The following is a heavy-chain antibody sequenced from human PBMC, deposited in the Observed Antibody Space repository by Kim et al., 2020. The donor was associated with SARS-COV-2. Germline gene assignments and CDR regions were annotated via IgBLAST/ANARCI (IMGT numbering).Heavy chain of an antibody. Sequence: KGRFTISRDNAKNSLYLQMNSLRAEDTAVYYCARGGSGIQLWYEGYGMDVWGQGTTVTVSS. CDR3: ARGGSGIQLWYEGYGMDV. J-gene: IGHJ6*02. V-gene: IGHV3-11*06. D-gene: IGHD5-18*01.